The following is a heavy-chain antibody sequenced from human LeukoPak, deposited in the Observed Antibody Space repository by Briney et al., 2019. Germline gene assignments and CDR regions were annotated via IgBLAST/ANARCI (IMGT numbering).Heavy chain of an antibody. CDR3: ARDYYDSSAVTYFDY. CDR2: ISAYNGNT. Sequence: ASVEVSCKASGYTFTSYGISWVRQAPGQGLEWMGWISAYNGNTNYAQKLQGRVTMTTDTSTSTAYMELRSLRSDDTAVYYCARDYYDSSAVTYFDYWGQGTLVTVSS. J-gene: IGHJ4*02. CDR1: GYTFTSYG. V-gene: IGHV1-18*01. D-gene: IGHD3-22*01.